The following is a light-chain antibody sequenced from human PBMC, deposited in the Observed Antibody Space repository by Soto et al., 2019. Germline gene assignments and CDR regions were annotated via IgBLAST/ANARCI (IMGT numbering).Light chain of an antibody. CDR1: QTVSSYF. J-gene: IGKJ2*01. Sequence: EIVLTQSPGTLSLSPGERATLSCRASQTVSSYFLAWYQQKPGQAPRLLIYGTSNMPTGIPDRFSGSGSGTDFTLTISRLQPEDFAVYYCQHYGGSPLYSFGQGTKLEI. CDR2: GTS. CDR3: QHYGGSPLYS. V-gene: IGKV3-20*01.